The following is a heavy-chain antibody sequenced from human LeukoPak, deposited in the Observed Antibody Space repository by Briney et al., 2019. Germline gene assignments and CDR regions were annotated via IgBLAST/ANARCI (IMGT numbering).Heavy chain of an antibody. V-gene: IGHV3-53*01. Sequence: PGGSLRLSCAASGFDVGRNYMTWVRQAPGKGLEWVSFIYSGGATYYADSVRGRFTISRDSSKNTLYLQMNSLRVEDMAVYYCARVPGYSWGQGTLVTVSS. CDR1: GFDVGRNY. D-gene: IGHD6-13*01. J-gene: IGHJ4*02. CDR3: ARVPGYS. CDR2: IYSGGAT.